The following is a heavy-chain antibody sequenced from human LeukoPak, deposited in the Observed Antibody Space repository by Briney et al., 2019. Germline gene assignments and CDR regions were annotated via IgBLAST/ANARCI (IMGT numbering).Heavy chain of an antibody. V-gene: IGHV1-58*01. CDR1: GFTFTTSSA. D-gene: IGHD5-24*01. CDR3: AGDHPNYDY. J-gene: IGHJ4*02. Sequence: SVKVSCKASGFTFTTSSAVQWVRQTRGQRLEWIGWIAVGGGHTKYAQKFQERLTITRDMSTSTAYMELSSLRSEDTAVYYCAGDHPNYDYWGQGTQVTVSS. CDR2: IAVGGGHT.